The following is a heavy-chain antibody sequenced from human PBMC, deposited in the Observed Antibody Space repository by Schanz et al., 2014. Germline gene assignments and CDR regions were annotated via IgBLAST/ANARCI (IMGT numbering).Heavy chain of an antibody. CDR1: GYTFTSYY. V-gene: IGHV1-46*01. D-gene: IGHD3-9*01. J-gene: IGHJ3*02. CDR3: AFDRDDAYDI. CDR2: INPSGGST. Sequence: QVQLVQSGAEVKKPGASVKVSCKASGYTFTSYYMHWVRQAPGQGLEWMGIINPSGGSTSYAQKFQGRVTVTRDTSTTTVYMDLSSLISEDTAVYYCAFDRDDAYDIWGQGTTVTVSS.